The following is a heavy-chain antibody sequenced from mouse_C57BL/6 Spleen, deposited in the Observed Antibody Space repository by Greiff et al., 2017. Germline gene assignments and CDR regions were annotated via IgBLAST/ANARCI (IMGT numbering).Heavy chain of an antibody. CDR2: ISSGGDYI. J-gene: IGHJ3*01. Sequence: EVQRVESGEGLVKPGGSLKLSCAASGFTFSSYAMSWVRQTPEKRLEWVAYISSGGDYIYYADTVKGRFTISRDNARNTLYLQMSSLKSEDTAMYYCTRDRATVVATPYAYWGQGTLVTVSA. V-gene: IGHV5-9-1*02. CDR1: GFTFSSYA. CDR3: TRDRATVVATPYAY. D-gene: IGHD1-1*01.